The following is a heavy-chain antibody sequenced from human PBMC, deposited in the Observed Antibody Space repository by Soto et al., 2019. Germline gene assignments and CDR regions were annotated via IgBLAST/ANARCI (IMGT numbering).Heavy chain of an antibody. J-gene: IGHJ5*02. V-gene: IGHV1-69*12. CDR1: GGTFSSYA. CDR2: IIPIFGTA. Sequence: QVQLVQSGAEVKKPGSSVKVSCKASGGTFSSYAISWVRQAPGQGLEWMGGIIPIFGTANYAQKFQGRVTITADESTSTAYMEQSSLRYEDTAVYYCARAGVGATPTDNWFDPWGQGTLVTVSS. D-gene: IGHD1-26*01. CDR3: ARAGVGATPTDNWFDP.